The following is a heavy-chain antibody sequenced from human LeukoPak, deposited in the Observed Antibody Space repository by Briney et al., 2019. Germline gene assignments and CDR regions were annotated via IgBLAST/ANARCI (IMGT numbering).Heavy chain of an antibody. CDR2: ISSSSSTI. D-gene: IGHD3-10*01. Sequence: GGSLRLSCAASGFTFSSYSMNWVRQAPGKGLEWVSYISSSSSTIHYADSVKGRFTISRDNAKNSLYLQMNSLRVEDTAVYYCARAKTTDYYGWSRGFWGQGTLGTVSS. CDR1: GFTFSSYS. V-gene: IGHV3-48*04. CDR3: ARAKTTDYYGWSRGF. J-gene: IGHJ4*02.